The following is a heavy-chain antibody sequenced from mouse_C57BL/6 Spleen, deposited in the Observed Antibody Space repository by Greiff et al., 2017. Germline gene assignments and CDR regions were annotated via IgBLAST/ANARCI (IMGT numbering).Heavy chain of an antibody. D-gene: IGHD4-1*01. Sequence: QVQLQQPGAELVRPGASVKVSCKASGYTFTSYWMHWVKQRPGQGLEWIGRIHPSDSETNYNQKFKGKATLTVDKSSSTAYMQLSSLTSEDSAVYYCAIPTGPYYAMDYWGQGTSVTVSS. V-gene: IGHV1-74*01. CDR1: GYTFTSYW. CDR3: AIPTGPYYAMDY. J-gene: IGHJ4*01. CDR2: IHPSDSET.